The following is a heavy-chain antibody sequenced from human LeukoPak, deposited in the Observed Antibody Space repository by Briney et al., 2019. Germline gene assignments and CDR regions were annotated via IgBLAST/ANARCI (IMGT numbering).Heavy chain of an antibody. J-gene: IGHJ4*02. CDR3: ARDQGSDWSLPFDY. V-gene: IGHV3-21*01. CDR2: ISSGSSYI. D-gene: IGHD6-19*01. CDR1: GFTFSYYS. Sequence: GGSLRLSCAASGFTFSYYSMNWVRQAPGKGLDSISSISSGSSYIYYADSVNGRFTISRDNAKNSLYLKMNSLRAEDAAVYYCARDQGSDWSLPFDYWGQGTLVNVSS.